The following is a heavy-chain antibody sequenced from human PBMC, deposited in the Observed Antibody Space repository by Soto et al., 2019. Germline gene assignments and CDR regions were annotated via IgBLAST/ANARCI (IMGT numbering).Heavy chain of an antibody. CDR1: GYTFTSYY. CDR3: ARGSLTIFGVVSRYGMDV. J-gene: IGHJ6*02. Sequence: GASVKVSCKASGYTFTSYYMHWVRQAPGQGLEWMGRINPNSGSTNYAQKFQGRVTMTRDTSISTAYMELSRLRSDDTAVYYCARGSLTIFGVVSRYGMDVWGQGTTVTVSS. CDR2: INPNSGST. D-gene: IGHD3-3*01. V-gene: IGHV1-2*02.